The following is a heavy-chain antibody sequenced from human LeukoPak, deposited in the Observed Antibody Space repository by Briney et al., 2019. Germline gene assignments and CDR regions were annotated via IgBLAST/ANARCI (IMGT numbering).Heavy chain of an antibody. Sequence: SETLSLTCTVSGGSISSYYWSWIRQPPGKGLEWIGYIYYRGSSNYNPSLKSRVTISVDTPKNQFSLKLSSVTAADTAVYYCARERAVTTYYYFDYWGQGTLVTVSS. CDR2: IYYRGSS. J-gene: IGHJ4*02. CDR3: ARERAVTTYYYFDY. V-gene: IGHV4-59*01. D-gene: IGHD4-17*01. CDR1: GGSISSYY.